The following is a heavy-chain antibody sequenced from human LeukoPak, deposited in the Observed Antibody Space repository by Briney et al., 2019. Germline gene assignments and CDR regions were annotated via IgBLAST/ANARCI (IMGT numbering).Heavy chain of an antibody. Sequence: PSQTLSLTCTVSGDSITRRDLYWSWIRQPPGKGLEWIGYIHYGGTTYYSPSLKSRVTISPDTSKNQFSLKLTSVTAADTAVSFCTRGALLRGIPHSPGEWGQGTLVPVSS. CDR2: IHYGGTT. CDR1: GDSITRRDLY. V-gene: IGHV4-30-4*01. D-gene: IGHD3-10*01. J-gene: IGHJ4*02. CDR3: TRGALLRGIPHSPGE.